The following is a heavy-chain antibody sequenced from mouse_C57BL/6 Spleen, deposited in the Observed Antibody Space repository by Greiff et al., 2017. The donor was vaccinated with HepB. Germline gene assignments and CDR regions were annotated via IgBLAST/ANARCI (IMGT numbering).Heavy chain of an antibody. CDR1: GYTFTSYW. D-gene: IGHD2-1*01. J-gene: IGHJ1*03. CDR3: ARAGNPPYWYVDV. V-gene: IGHV1-69*01. Sequence: VQLQQSGAELVMPGASVKLSCKASGYTFTSYWMHWVKQRPGQGLEWIGEIDPSDSYTNYNQKFKGKSTLTVDKSSSTAYMQLSSLTSEDSAVYYCARAGNPPYWYVDVWGTGTTVTVSS. CDR2: IDPSDSYT.